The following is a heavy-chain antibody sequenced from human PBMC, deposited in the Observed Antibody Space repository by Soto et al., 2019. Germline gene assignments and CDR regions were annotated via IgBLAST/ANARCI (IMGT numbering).Heavy chain of an antibody. CDR1: GGSISGHY. V-gene: IGHV4-59*11. Sequence: SETLSLTCTVSGGSISGHYWIWIRQSPGKGLEWIGYIFYSGSTNYNPSLKSRVTLSADTSKNQFSLRLSSVTAADTAVYYCARVGSSGWSPDYWGQGTLVTVSA. J-gene: IGHJ4*02. CDR3: ARVGSSGWSPDY. CDR2: IFYSGST. D-gene: IGHD6-19*01.